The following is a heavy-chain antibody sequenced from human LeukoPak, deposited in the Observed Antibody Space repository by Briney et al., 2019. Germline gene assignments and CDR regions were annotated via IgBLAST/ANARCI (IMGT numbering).Heavy chain of an antibody. J-gene: IGHJ6*02. CDR2: ISYDGSNK. CDR3: SQDRVGGAFRAIHV. V-gene: IGHV3-30*18. CDR1: GFTFSSYG. D-gene: IGHD3-3*01. Sequence: GGSLRLSCAASGFTFSSYGMHWVRQAPGKGLEWVAVISYDGSNKYYADSVKGRFTISRDNSKNTLYLQMNSLRAEDTAVYYGSQDRVGGAFRAIHVSGQGTTATV.